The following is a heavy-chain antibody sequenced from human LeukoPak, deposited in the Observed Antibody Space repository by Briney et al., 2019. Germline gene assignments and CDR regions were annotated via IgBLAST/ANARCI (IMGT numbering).Heavy chain of an antibody. CDR3: ARDLRGGQSA. D-gene: IGHD3-10*01. CDR2: ISRGGKSI. Sequence: PGGALRLSCAASGFTFSSYNINWVRQAPGKGLEWVSYISRGGKSIYYAESVQGRFTISRDNAQNSLYLQMNSLRDEDTAVYYCARDLRGGQSAWGQGTLVTVSS. CDR1: GFTFSSYN. V-gene: IGHV3-48*02. J-gene: IGHJ5*02.